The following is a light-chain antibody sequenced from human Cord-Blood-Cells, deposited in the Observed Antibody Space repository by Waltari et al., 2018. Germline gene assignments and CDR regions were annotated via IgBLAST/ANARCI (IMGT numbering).Light chain of an antibody. CDR3: QQYYSTPYT. J-gene: IGKJ2*01. Sequence: DIVMTQSQDSLAVSLGEGATINCKSTQSVLYSSNNKNYLALYQQKPGQPPKLLLYWASTRESGVPDRFSGSVSGTDFTLTISSLQAEDVAVYYCQQYYSTPYTFGQGTKLEIK. CDR1: QSVLYSSNNKNY. V-gene: IGKV4-1*01. CDR2: WAS.